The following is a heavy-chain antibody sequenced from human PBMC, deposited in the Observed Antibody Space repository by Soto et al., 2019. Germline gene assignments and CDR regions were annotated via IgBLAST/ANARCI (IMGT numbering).Heavy chain of an antibody. CDR2: IWYDGSNK. V-gene: IGHV3-33*01. CDR3: VRDNYYDSSGYYGWFDP. D-gene: IGHD3-22*01. CDR1: GFTFSSYG. Sequence: GGSLRLSXAASGFTFSSYGMHWVRQAPGKGLEWVAVIWYDGSNKYYADSVKGRFTISRDNSKNTLYLQMNSLRAEDTAVYYCVRDNYYDSSGYYGWFDPWGQGTLVTVSS. J-gene: IGHJ5*02.